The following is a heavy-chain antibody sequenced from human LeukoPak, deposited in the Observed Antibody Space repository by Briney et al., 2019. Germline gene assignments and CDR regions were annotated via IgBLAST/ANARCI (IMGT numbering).Heavy chain of an antibody. J-gene: IGHJ4*02. V-gene: IGHV3-66*01. Sequence: GGSLRLSCAASGFTVSSNYMSWVRQAPGKGLEWVSVIYSGGSTYYADSVKGRFTISRDNAKNSLYLQMNSLRAEDTAVYYCARGRINYDFWSGYLDYWGQGTLVTVSS. CDR3: ARGRINYDFWSGYLDY. D-gene: IGHD3-3*01. CDR2: IYSGGST. CDR1: GFTVSSNY.